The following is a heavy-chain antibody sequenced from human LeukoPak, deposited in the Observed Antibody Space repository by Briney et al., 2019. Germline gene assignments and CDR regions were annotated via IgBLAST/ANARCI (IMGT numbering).Heavy chain of an antibody. Sequence: GGSLRLSCAASGFTFDDYAMHWVRQAPGKGLEWVSAISGSGGSTYYADSVKGRFTISRDNSKNTLYLQMNSLRAEDTAVYYCAKGISVPDIVVVPAAFDIWGQGTMVTVSS. CDR2: ISGSGGST. V-gene: IGHV3-23*01. CDR3: AKGISVPDIVVVPAAFDI. D-gene: IGHD2-2*01. CDR1: GFTFDDYA. J-gene: IGHJ3*02.